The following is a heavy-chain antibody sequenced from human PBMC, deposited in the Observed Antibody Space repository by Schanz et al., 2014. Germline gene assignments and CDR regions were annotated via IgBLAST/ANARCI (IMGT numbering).Heavy chain of an antibody. CDR2: IGYLGDT. J-gene: IGHJ6*02. D-gene: IGHD2-15*01. V-gene: IGHV3-13*01. CDR3: AKARRKSKCSGGRCFHCSYYGMDV. CDR1: GFTLSSYA. Sequence: EVQLVESGGGLVQPGRSLRLSCAAYGFTLSSYAMHWVRQGTGKGLEWVSTIGYLGDTYYPDSVKGRFTISRDNSKNILYLQMNSLRAEDTAVYYCAKARRKSKCSGGRCFHCSYYGMDVWGQGTTVTVSS.